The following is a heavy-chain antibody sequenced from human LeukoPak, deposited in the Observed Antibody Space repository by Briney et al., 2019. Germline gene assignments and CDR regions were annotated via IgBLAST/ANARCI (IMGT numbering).Heavy chain of an antibody. D-gene: IGHD2-2*01. CDR2: ISYDGSNK. Sequence: PGGSLRLSCAASGFTFSSYAMHWVRQAPGKGLEWVAVISYDGSNKYYADSVKGRFTISRDNSKNTLYLQMNSLRAEDTAVYYCARDRLLLCNLGDGMDVWGQGTTVTVSS. V-gene: IGHV3-30-3*01. CDR1: GFTFSSYA. CDR3: ARDRLLLCNLGDGMDV. J-gene: IGHJ6*02.